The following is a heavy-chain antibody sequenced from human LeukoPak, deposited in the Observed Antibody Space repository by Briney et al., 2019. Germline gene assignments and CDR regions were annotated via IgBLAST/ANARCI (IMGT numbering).Heavy chain of an antibody. V-gene: IGHV3-48*01. CDR2: ISSGTSTI. Sequence: GGSLRLPCAASGFTFSSYNMNWVRQAPGKGLEWVSYISSGTSTIYYADSVKGRFTISRDNAKNSLYLQMNSLRAEDTAVYYCARDPSDYWGQGTLVTVSS. CDR3: ARDPSDY. J-gene: IGHJ4*02. CDR1: GFTFSSYN.